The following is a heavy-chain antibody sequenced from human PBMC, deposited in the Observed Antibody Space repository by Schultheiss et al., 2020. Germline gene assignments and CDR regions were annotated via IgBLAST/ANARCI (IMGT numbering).Heavy chain of an antibody. Sequence: GGSLRLSCAASGFTFSSYEMNWVRQAPGKGLEWVSAISGSGGSTYYADSVKGRFTISRDNSKNTLYLQMNSLRAEDTAVYYCARETKVGGHDYWGQGTLVTVSS. D-gene: IGHD1-26*01. J-gene: IGHJ4*02. CDR3: ARETKVGGHDY. CDR1: GFTFSSYE. V-gene: IGHV3-23*01. CDR2: ISGSGGST.